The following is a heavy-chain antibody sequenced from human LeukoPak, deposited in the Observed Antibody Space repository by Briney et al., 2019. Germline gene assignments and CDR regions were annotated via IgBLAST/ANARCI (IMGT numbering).Heavy chain of an antibody. CDR1: GFTFSSYW. J-gene: IGHJ4*02. V-gene: IGHV3-74*01. Sequence: GGSLRLSCAASGFTFSSYWMHWVRQDPGKGLLWVSRINGERITTAYADSVKGRFTISRDNAKNTLYLQMNSLRADDTAVYYCARQKGGQSFFDSWGQGTLVTVSS. CDR3: ARQKGGQSFFDS. D-gene: IGHD1-26*01. CDR2: INGERITT.